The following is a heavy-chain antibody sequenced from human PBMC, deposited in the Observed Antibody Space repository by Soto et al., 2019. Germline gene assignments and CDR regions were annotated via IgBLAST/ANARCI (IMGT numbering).Heavy chain of an antibody. Sequence: QVRLVESGGDLVKPGGPLRLSCVGSGFIFGDYAMGWIRQAPGKVLEWISYISLSGYVTFDADSVKGRFTLSRDNAKNSIYVEMNSLTPGDTAVYYCVRWWNGFDYWGQGTLVTVSS. V-gene: IGHV3-11*01. D-gene: IGHD1-1*01. CDR3: VRWWNGFDY. J-gene: IGHJ4*02. CDR1: GFIFGDYA. CDR2: ISLSGYVT.